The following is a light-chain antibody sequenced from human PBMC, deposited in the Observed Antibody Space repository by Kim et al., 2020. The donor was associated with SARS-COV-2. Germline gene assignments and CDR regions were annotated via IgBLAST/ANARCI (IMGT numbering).Light chain of an antibody. Sequence: EIVMTQSPATLSVSPGERATLSCRASQSVSSNLAWYQQKPGQAPRLLIYGASTRATGIPARFSGSGSGTEFTLTISSLQSEDFALYYCQHHNNWPLTFGQGTKLEI. CDR2: GAS. J-gene: IGKJ1*01. V-gene: IGKV3-15*01. CDR3: QHHNNWPLT. CDR1: QSVSSN.